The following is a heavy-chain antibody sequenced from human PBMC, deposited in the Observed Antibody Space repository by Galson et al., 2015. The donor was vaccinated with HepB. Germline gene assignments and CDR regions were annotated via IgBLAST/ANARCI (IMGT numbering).Heavy chain of an antibody. V-gene: IGHV4-34*01. CDR2: INHSGST. D-gene: IGHD3-10*01. Sequence: ETLSLTCAVYGGSFSGYYWSWIRQPPGKGLEWIGEINHSGSTNYNPSLKSRVTISVDTSKNQFSLKLSSVTAADTAVYYCARSGSLITMVRGVRFDPWGQGTLVTVSS. CDR3: ARSGSLITMVRGVRFDP. J-gene: IGHJ5*02. CDR1: GGSFSGYY.